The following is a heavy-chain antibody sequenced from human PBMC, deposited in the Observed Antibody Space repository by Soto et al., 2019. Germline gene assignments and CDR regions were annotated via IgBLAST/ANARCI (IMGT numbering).Heavy chain of an antibody. Sequence: QVQLVQSGAKVKKTGSSVKVSCKASGDTFRNYAFTWVRQAPGQGLEWMGTIIPLFSTRYAQKFQGRVTMTADESTSTVYMDLSSLKSDDTAVYYCARDPGIAVVGRGTSFEHWGQGTLVTVSS. J-gene: IGHJ4*02. V-gene: IGHV1-69*18. D-gene: IGHD6-19*01. CDR3: ARDPGIAVVGRGTSFEH. CDR1: GDTFRNYA. CDR2: IIPLFST.